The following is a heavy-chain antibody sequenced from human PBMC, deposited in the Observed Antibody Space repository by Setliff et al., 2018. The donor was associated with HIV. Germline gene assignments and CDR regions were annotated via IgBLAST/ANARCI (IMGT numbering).Heavy chain of an antibody. V-gene: IGHV3-66*02. Sequence: PGESLKISCAASGFTVSTSYMSWIRQAPGKGLEWASTIYSDGNTYHADSVKGRFTLSRDNTKNTLYLQMDSLRPEDTAVYYCARPRLYGTALDLWGQGTLVTVSS. J-gene: IGHJ5*02. CDR1: GFTVSTSY. CDR2: IYSDGNT. CDR3: ARPRLYGTALDL. D-gene: IGHD3-10*01.